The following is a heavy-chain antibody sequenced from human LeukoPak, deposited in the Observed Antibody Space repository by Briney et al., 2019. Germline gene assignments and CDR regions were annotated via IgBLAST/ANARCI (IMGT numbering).Heavy chain of an antibody. V-gene: IGHV3-11*01. D-gene: IGHD5-12*01. CDR3: ARVEVATISLRGYYYYYYMDV. CDR1: GFTFSDYY. J-gene: IGHJ6*03. Sequence: PGGSLRLSCAASGFTFSDYYMSWIRQAPGKGLEWVSYISSSGSTIYYADSVKGRFTISRDNAKNSLYLQMNSLRAEDTAVYYCARVEVATISLRGYYYYYYMDVWGKGTTVTISS. CDR2: ISSSGSTI.